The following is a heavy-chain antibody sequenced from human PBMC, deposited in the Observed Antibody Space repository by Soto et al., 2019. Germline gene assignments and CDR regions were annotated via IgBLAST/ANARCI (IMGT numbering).Heavy chain of an antibody. J-gene: IGHJ4*02. V-gene: IGHV3-23*01. Sequence: GGSLRLSCVGSGFTFRDSPMNWVRQAPGKGLEWVSAISEGGDMKYYADSVLGRFYISRDNSKNTLYLQLSSLRAEDTAIYFCAKYRWGVTTVRSIKWGPGPLVTLSS. CDR1: GFTFRDSP. CDR2: ISEGGDMK. D-gene: IGHD4-4*01. CDR3: AKYRWGVTTVRSIK.